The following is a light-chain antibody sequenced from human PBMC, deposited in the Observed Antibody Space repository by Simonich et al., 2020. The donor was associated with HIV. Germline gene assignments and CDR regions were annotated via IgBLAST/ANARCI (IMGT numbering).Light chain of an antibody. CDR3: SSYTSSSTWV. Sequence: QSALTQPASVSGSPGQAITISWTGTSSDFVGSNYFVWYHQHPGKAPKLMIYDVGNRPSGGSNRFTGAKSGNTASLTISGLQAEDEAEYYCSSYTSSSTWVFGGGTKLTVL. CDR2: DVG. J-gene: IGLJ3*02. V-gene: IGLV2-14*01. CDR1: SSDFVGSNY.